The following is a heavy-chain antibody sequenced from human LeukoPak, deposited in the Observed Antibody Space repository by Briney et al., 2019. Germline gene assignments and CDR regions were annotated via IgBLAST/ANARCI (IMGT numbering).Heavy chain of an antibody. CDR2: IRYDGSNK. CDR1: GFTFSSYG. CDR3: AKGGEQWLVPNYYYMDV. V-gene: IGHV3-30*02. J-gene: IGHJ6*03. D-gene: IGHD6-19*01. Sequence: GGSLRLSCAASGFTFSSYGMHWVRQAPGKGLEWVAFIRYDGSNKYYADSVKGRFTISRDNSKNTLYLQMNSLRAEDTAVYYCAKGGEQWLVPNYYYMDVWGKGTTVTISS.